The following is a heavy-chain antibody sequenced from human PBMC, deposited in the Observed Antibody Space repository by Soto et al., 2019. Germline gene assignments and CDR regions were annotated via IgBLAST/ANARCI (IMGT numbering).Heavy chain of an antibody. V-gene: IGHV4-59*02. D-gene: IGHD2-21*01. CDR2: IYYSGST. Sequence: PSETLSLTCTVSGGSVSSYYWSWIRQSPGKGLEWIGYIYYSGSTKYKPSLKSRVTMSVDTSKNQSSLTLNSATAADTATYYCARGGISHWAYFYYMDVWDRGTTVTVSS. J-gene: IGHJ6*03. CDR1: GGSVSSYY. CDR3: ARGGISHWAYFYYMDV.